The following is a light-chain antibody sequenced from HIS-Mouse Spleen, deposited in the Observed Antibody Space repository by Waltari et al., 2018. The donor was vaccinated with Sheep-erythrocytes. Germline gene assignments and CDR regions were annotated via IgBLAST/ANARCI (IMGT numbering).Light chain of an antibody. V-gene: IGLV2-11*01. CDR1: SSDVGCSND. J-gene: IGLJ1*01. CDR2: DVS. CDR3: CSYAGSYNHV. Sequence: QSALTQPRSVSGSPGQSVTIPCPGTSSDVGCSNDVSWYQQHPGKAPKLMIYDVSKRPSGVPDRFSGSKSGNTASLTISGLQAEDEADYYCCSYAGSYNHVFATGTKVTVL.